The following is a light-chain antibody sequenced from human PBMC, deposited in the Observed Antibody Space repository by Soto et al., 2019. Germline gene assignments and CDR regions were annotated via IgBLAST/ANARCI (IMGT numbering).Light chain of an antibody. Sequence: QAVVTQPPSASGTPGQRVTISCSGTSSNVGSNSVSWYHHLPGTAPKLLIYNSDQRPSGVPDRFSGSKSDTSASLAISGLQSEDEADYYCAAWDDSLNSPLFGGGTTLTVL. CDR1: SSNVGSNS. CDR3: AAWDDSLNSPL. CDR2: NSD. V-gene: IGLV1-44*01. J-gene: IGLJ2*01.